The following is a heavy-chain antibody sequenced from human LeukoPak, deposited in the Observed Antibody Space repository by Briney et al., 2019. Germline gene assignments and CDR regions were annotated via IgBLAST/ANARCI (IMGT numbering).Heavy chain of an antibody. Sequence: SETLSLTCTASGGSISSYYWSWIRQPAGKGLEWIGRIYTSGSTNYNPSLKSRVTMSVDTSKNQFSLKLSSVTAADTAVYYCARETTVVTPKDAFDIWGQGTMVTVSS. D-gene: IGHD4-23*01. CDR1: GGSISSYY. V-gene: IGHV4-4*07. J-gene: IGHJ3*02. CDR3: ARETTVVTPKDAFDI. CDR2: IYTSGST.